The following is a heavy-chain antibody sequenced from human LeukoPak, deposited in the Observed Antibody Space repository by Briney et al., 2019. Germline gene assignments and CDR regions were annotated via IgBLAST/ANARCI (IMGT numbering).Heavy chain of an antibody. CDR3: ARLDGRSGWYGDYTRFDY. D-gene: IGHD6-19*01. J-gene: IGHJ4*02. V-gene: IGHV4-39*01. Sequence: PSETLSLTCTVSGGSISSSSYYWGWIRQPPGKGLEWIGSINYSGSTYYNPSLKSRVTIFVDTSKNQFSLKLRSVTAADTAVYYCARLDGRSGWYGDYTRFDYWGQGTLVTVSS. CDR1: GGSISSSSYY. CDR2: INYSGST.